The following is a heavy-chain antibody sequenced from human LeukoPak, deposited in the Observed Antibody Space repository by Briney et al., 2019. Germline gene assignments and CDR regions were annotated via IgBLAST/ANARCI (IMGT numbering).Heavy chain of an antibody. D-gene: IGHD2-2*01. Sequence: YPSETLSLTCTVSGGSISSSSYYWGWLRQPPGKGLEWIGSIYYSGSTYYNPSLKSRVTISVDTSKNQFSLKLSSVTAADTAVYYCTRDGFLVPAAEYYYYMDVWGKGTTVTVSS. V-gene: IGHV4-39*02. CDR3: TRDGFLVPAAEYYYYMDV. CDR1: GGSISSSSYY. J-gene: IGHJ6*03. CDR2: IYYSGST.